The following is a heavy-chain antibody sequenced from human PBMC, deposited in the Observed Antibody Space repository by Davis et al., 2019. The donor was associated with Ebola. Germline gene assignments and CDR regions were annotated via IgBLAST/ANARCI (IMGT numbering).Heavy chain of an antibody. Sequence: SETLSLTCTVSVGSVTTNYWSWIRQPPGKGLEWIGEINHSGSTNYNPSLKSRVTISVDTSKNQFSLKLSSVTAADTAVYYCARGGAVAGPWGQGTLVTVSS. V-gene: IGHV4-34*01. CDR2: INHSGST. D-gene: IGHD6-19*01. J-gene: IGHJ5*02. CDR1: VGSVTTNY. CDR3: ARGGAVAGP.